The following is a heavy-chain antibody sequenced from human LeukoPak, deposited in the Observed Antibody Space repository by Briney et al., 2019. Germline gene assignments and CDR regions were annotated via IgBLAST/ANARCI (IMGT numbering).Heavy chain of an antibody. V-gene: IGHV3-11*04. Sequence: GGSLRLSCAASGFTFSDYYMSWIRQAPGKGLEWVSYISSSGSTIYYADSVKGRFTISRDNAKNSLYLQMNSLRAEDTAVYYCASRGTRGYSRGAGAFDIWGQGTMVTVSS. D-gene: IGHD5-18*01. CDR1: GFTFSDYY. J-gene: IGHJ3*02. CDR3: ASRGTRGYSRGAGAFDI. CDR2: ISSSGSTI.